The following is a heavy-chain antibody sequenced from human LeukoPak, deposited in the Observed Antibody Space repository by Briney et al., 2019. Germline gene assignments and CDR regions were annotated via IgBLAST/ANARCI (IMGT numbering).Heavy chain of an antibody. Sequence: PSATLSLTCAVYGGSFSGYYWSWIRQPPGKGLEWIGEINHSGSPNYNPSLKSQVTISIDTSKNQFSLKLSPVTAADTAVYYCARDLSDYYGSGSYRPIDAFDIWGQGTMVTVSS. CDR3: ARDLSDYYGSGSYRPIDAFDI. V-gene: IGHV4-34*01. CDR1: GGSFSGYY. CDR2: INHSGSP. J-gene: IGHJ3*02. D-gene: IGHD3-10*01.